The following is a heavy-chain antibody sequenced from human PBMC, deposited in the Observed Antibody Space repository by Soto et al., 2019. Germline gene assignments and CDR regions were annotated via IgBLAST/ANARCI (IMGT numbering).Heavy chain of an antibody. V-gene: IGHV3-23*01. J-gene: IGHJ3*02. Sequence: WGSLRLSCLASGFPFSSYAMSWVRQTPGKGLEWVSGISGSGGRTYYADSVKGRFTISRDNSNNTLSLQMHILRVGDTAVYFCAKGGYYSLFDIWGQGTMVTVSS. CDR2: ISGSGGRT. CDR1: GFPFSSYA. D-gene: IGHD3-16*01. CDR3: AKGGYYSLFDI.